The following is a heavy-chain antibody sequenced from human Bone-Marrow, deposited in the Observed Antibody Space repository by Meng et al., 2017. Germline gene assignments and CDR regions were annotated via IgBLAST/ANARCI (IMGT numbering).Heavy chain of an antibody. J-gene: IGHJ4*02. CDR2: IWYDGSNK. D-gene: IGHD7-27*01. V-gene: IGHV3-33*01. Sequence: QVQLVECGGGVVQPGRSLRLSGAAAGFTFSGYGMHWVRQAPGKGLEWLAVIWYDGSNKYCADSVKGRFTISRDNSKNTLYLQMNSLRAEDTAVYYCARDSGFDYWGQGTLVTVSS. CDR1: GFTFSGYG. CDR3: ARDSGFDY.